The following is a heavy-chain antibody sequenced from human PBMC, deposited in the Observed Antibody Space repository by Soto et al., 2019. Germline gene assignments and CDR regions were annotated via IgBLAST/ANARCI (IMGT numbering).Heavy chain of an antibody. CDR3: VQIRCGGDCRQIYSSHYYYGSDV. CDR1: GLSLRTTGEG. V-gene: IGHV2-5*02. D-gene: IGHD2-21*02. J-gene: IGHJ6*02. CDR2: LYWDDAK. Sequence: QITLKESGPTLVKPTQTLTLTCTFSGLSLRTTGEGVGWVRQPPGTALECLALLYWDDAKRYIPSLKSRLTNTKYSSEMQVVLTITPMDPVDTATYYCVQIRCGGDCRQIYSSHYYYGSDVWGQGTTVTVSS.